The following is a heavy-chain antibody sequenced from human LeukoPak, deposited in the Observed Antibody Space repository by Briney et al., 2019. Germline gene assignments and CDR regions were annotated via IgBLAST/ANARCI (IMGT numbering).Heavy chain of an antibody. CDR2: VDPEDGGT. V-gene: IGHV1-69-2*01. CDR3: ARGGIAVAGRGRAEYFQH. CDR1: GYTFTDYY. Sequence: GATVKISCKSSGYTFTDYYMHWVQQAPGKGLEWMGRVDPEDGGTIYAEKFQGRVTMTADTSTDTAYMELRSLRSDDTAVYYCARGGIAVAGRGRAEYFQHWGQGTLVTVSS. D-gene: IGHD6-19*01. J-gene: IGHJ1*01.